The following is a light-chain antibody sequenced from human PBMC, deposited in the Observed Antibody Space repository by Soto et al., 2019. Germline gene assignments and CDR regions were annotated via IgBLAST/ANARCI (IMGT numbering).Light chain of an antibody. Sequence: QSALTQPPSVSGSPGQSVTISCTGTSSDLASYNRVSWYQRPPGTGPKLVIYEVTHRPSGVSNRFSGSKSGDTASLTISGLQSEDEADYYCSSYTTSATLVFGGGTKLTVL. CDR2: EVT. J-gene: IGLJ3*02. V-gene: IGLV2-18*02. CDR3: SSYTTSATLV. CDR1: SSDLASYNR.